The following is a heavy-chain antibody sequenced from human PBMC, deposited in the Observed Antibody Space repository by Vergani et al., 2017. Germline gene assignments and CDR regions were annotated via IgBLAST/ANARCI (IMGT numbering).Heavy chain of an antibody. J-gene: IGHJ4*02. D-gene: IGHD2-21*01. V-gene: IGHV4-59*12. CDR1: GGSISSYY. CDR2: IYYSGST. CDR3: ARVRGDCFDY. Sequence: QVQLQESGPGLVKPSETLSLTCTVSGGSISSYYWSWIRQPPGKGLEWIGYIYYSGSTNYNPSLKSRVTISVDTSKNQFSLKLSSVTAADTAVYYCARVRGDCFDYWGQGTLVTVSS.